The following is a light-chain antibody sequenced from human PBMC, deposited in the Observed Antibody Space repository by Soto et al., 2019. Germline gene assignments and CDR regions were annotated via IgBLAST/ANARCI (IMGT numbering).Light chain of an antibody. V-gene: IGKV3-20*01. Sequence: EIVLTQSPGTLSLSPGERATLSCRASQTVSNSYLAWYQQTPGQAPRLLIYGSSSRATGIPVRFSGSGSGTDFTLTISRLEPEDLAVYYCQQYTTSPGTFGQGTTVEIK. CDR1: QTVSNSY. CDR2: GSS. CDR3: QQYTTSPGT. J-gene: IGKJ1*01.